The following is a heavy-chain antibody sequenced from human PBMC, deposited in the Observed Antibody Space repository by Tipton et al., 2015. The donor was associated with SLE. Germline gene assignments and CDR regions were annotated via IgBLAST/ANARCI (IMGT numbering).Heavy chain of an antibody. CDR1: GGSISSGGHY. Sequence: LRLSCTVSGGSISSGGHYWGWIRQPPGKGLEWIGSIYYSGSTYYNPSLKSRVTISVDTSKNQFSLKLSSVTAADTAVYYCARGHKDSYGYYWFDPWGQGTLVTVSS. CDR2: IYYSGST. J-gene: IGHJ5*02. D-gene: IGHD5-18*01. CDR3: ARGHKDSYGYYWFDP. V-gene: IGHV4-39*07.